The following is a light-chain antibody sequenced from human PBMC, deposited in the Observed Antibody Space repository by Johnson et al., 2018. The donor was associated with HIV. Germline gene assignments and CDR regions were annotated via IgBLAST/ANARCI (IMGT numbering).Light chain of an antibody. J-gene: IGLJ1*01. CDR3: ASWDRSLTVCTV. Sequence: QSVLTQAPSVSAAPGQKVTISCSGSSSNIGNNYVSWYQQLPGTGPKLLIYDNNKRPSGIPDRFSGSKSGTSATLDITGLQTGDEADYYCASWDRSLTVCTVFRPGTRVTVL. CDR1: SSNIGNNY. V-gene: IGLV1-51*01. CDR2: DNN.